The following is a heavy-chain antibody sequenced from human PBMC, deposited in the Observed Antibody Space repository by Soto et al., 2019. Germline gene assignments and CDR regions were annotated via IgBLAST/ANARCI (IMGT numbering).Heavy chain of an antibody. CDR3: AKEGAPIRELGISLEYYYGMDV. CDR1: GFTFSNAW. Sequence: GGSLRLSCAASGFTFSNAWMNWVRQAPGKGLEWVGRIKSKTDGGTTDYAAPVKGRFTISRDNSKNSLYLQMNSLRTEDTALYYCAKEGAPIRELGISLEYYYGMDVWGQGTTVTVSS. V-gene: IGHV3-15*07. J-gene: IGHJ6*02. CDR2: IKSKTDGGTT. D-gene: IGHD7-27*01.